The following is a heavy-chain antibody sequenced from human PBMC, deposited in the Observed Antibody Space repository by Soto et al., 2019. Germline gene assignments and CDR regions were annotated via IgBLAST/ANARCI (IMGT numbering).Heavy chain of an antibody. CDR2: IKQDGSEK. CDR1: GFTFSSYW. D-gene: IGHD6-19*01. CDR3: ARDGSSGWYAWWFDP. V-gene: IGHV3-7*01. J-gene: IGHJ5*02. Sequence: PGGSLRLSCAASGFTFSSYWMSWVRQAPGKGLEWVANIKQDGSEKYYVDSVKGRFTISRDNAKNSLYLQMNSLRAEDTAVYYCARDGSSGWYAWWFDPWRQGTLVTVSS.